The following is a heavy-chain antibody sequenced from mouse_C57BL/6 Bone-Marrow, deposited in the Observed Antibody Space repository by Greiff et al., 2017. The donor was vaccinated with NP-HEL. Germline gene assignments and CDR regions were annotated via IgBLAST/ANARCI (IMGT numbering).Heavy chain of an antibody. V-gene: IGHV1-56*01. Sequence: QVQLQQSGPELVRPGASVKISCKAPGYTFTRHWMQWVRQRPGPGLEWIGEIFPGSGSTYYNEKFKGKATLTVDTSSSTAYMQLSSLTSEDSAVYFCARSGGYYFGIDYWGQGTSVTVSS. CDR2: IFPGSGST. J-gene: IGHJ4*01. CDR1: GYTFTRHW. CDR3: ARSGGYYFGIDY. D-gene: IGHD3-2*02.